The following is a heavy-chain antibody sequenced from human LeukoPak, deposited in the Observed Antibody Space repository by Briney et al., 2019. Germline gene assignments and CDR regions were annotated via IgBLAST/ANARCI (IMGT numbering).Heavy chain of an antibody. Sequence: SQTLSLTCTVSGGSISSGGYYWSWIRQHPGKGLEWIGYIYYSGSTYYNPSLKSRVTISVDTSKNQFSLKLGSVTAADTAVYYCARFTSRILTGYFYYFDYWGQGTLVTVSS. CDR1: GGSISSGGYY. CDR3: ARFTSRILTGYFYYFDY. CDR2: IYYSGST. V-gene: IGHV4-31*03. D-gene: IGHD3-9*01. J-gene: IGHJ4*02.